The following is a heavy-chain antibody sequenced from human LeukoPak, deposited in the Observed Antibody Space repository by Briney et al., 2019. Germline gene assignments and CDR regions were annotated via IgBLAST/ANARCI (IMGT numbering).Heavy chain of an antibody. D-gene: IGHD1-1*01. CDR3: ARQATVGRTGGLLDY. V-gene: IGHV4-39*01. CDR1: GGSISSSSYY. CDR2: IYYSGST. J-gene: IGHJ4*02. Sequence: PSETLSLTCTVSGGSISSSSYYWGWIRQPPGRGLEWIGSIYYSGSTYYNPSLKSRVTISVDTSKNQFSLKLSSVTAADTAVYYCARQATVGRTGGLLDYWSQGTLVTVSS.